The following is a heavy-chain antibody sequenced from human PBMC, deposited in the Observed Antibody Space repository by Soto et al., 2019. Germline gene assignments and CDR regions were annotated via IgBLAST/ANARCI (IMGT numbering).Heavy chain of an antibody. J-gene: IGHJ4*02. CDR1: GFTFSSYW. CDR3: ARAIVEWPRRAFDY. V-gene: IGHV3-74*01. CDR2: INSDGSST. D-gene: IGHD5-12*01. Sequence: GGSLRLSCAASGFTFSSYWMHWVRQAPGKGLVWVSRINSDGSSTSYADSVKGRFTISRDNAKNTLYLQMNSLRAADTAVYYCARAIVEWPRRAFDYWGQGTLVTVSS.